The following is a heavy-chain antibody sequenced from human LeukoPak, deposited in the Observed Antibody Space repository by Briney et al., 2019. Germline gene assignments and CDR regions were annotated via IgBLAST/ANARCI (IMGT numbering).Heavy chain of an antibody. J-gene: IGHJ3*02. CDR3: ARTNWSASYSPAAFDM. Sequence: GASVKVSCKASGYTFTGYYIHGVRQAPGQGLEWMGWINPNSGGTNYAQKFRGRVTMTRDTYISTAYMELSRLRSDDTAVYYCARTNWSASYSPAAFDMWGQGTMVTVSS. V-gene: IGHV1-2*02. CDR2: INPNSGGT. D-gene: IGHD1-26*01. CDR1: GYTFTGYY.